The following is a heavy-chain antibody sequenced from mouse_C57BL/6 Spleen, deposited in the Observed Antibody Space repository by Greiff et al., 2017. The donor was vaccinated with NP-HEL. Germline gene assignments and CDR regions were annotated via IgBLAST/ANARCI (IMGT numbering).Heavy chain of an antibody. Sequence: QVQLQQPGAELVKPGASVKLSCKASGYTFTSYWMHWVKQRPGQGLEWIGMIHPNSGSTNYNEKFKSKATLTVDKSSSTAYMQLSSLTSEDSAVYYCAKERVTSYYFDHWGQGTTLTVSS. CDR1: GYTFTSYW. J-gene: IGHJ2*01. D-gene: IGHD2-1*01. CDR3: AKERVTSYYFDH. CDR2: IHPNSGST. V-gene: IGHV1-64*01.